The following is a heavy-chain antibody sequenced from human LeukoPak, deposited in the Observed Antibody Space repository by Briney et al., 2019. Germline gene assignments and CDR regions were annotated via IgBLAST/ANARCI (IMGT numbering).Heavy chain of an antibody. CDR1: GGSFSGYY. Sequence: PSETLSLTCAVYGGSFSGYYWSWIRQPPGKGLEWIGEINHSGSTNYNPSLKSRVTISVDTSKNQFSLKLSSVTAADTAVYYCASVAGRSARKYYFDYWGQGTLVSVSS. CDR2: INHSGST. V-gene: IGHV4-34*01. D-gene: IGHD6-19*01. CDR3: ASVAGRSARKYYFDY. J-gene: IGHJ4*02.